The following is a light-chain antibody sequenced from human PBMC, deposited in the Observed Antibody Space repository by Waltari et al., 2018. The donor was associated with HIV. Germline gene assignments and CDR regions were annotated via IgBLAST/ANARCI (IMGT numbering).Light chain of an antibody. V-gene: IGKV3-20*01. CDR1: QSVSSSY. Sequence: GTLSCRASQSVSSSYLAWYQQKPGQTPRLLIYDASNRATGIPDRFSGSGSGTDFTLTISRLEPEDFAVYSCQQYGSSPYTFGQGTKLEIK. CDR2: DAS. J-gene: IGKJ2*01. CDR3: QQYGSSPYT.